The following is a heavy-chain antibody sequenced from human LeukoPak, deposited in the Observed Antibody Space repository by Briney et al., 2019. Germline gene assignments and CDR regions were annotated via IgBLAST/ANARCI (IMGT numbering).Heavy chain of an antibody. Sequence: GGSPRLSCAASGFTLSRYAMSWVRQAPGKGLEWVSALVDTGSTYYIDSVKGRFTISRDNSKNALFLQMNSLRAEDTAVYFCAKDDVTGFGDYDAFDIWGQGTLVTVSS. J-gene: IGHJ3*02. CDR3: AKDDVTGFGDYDAFDI. V-gene: IGHV3-23*01. CDR1: GFTLSRYA. CDR2: LVDTGST. D-gene: IGHD4-17*01.